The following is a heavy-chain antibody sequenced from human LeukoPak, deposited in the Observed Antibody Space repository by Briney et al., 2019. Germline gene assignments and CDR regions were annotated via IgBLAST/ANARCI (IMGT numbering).Heavy chain of an antibody. J-gene: IGHJ6*02. CDR1: GGSISNYY. D-gene: IGHD5-18*01. V-gene: IGHV4-59*12. CDR3: ARESGLWPKYNYGMDV. Sequence: SETLSLTCSVSGGSISNYYWTWIRQPPGKGLEWIGYINYRGSTNYNPSLKSRVTMSVDTSKNQFSLKLNSLTAADTAVYFCARESGLWPKYNYGMDVWGQGTTVTVPS. CDR2: INYRGST.